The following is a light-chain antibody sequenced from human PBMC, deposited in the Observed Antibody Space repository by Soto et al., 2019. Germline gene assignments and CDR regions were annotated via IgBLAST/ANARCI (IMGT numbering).Light chain of an antibody. CDR3: TSYASSSTHVV. CDR2: DVN. CDR1: SSDIGGYDF. Sequence: QSALTQPASVSGSPGQSITLSCTGTSSDIGGYDFVSWYQRYPGKALKLIIYDVNNRPSGVSNRFSGSKSGNTASLTISGLQAEDEADYYCTSYASSSTHVVFGGGTKVTVL. J-gene: IGLJ2*01. V-gene: IGLV2-14*01.